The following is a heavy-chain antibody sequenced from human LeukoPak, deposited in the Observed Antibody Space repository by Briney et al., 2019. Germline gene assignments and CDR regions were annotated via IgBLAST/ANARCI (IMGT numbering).Heavy chain of an antibody. CDR1: GYTFTSYD. CDR3: ARTPMGSIYWFDP. D-gene: IGHD2/OR15-2a*01. J-gene: IGHJ5*02. CDR2: MNPNSGNT. V-gene: IGHV1-8*01. Sequence: ASVKVSCKASGYTFTSYDINWVRQATGQGLEWMGWMNPNSGNTGYAQKFQGRVTMTRNTSISTTYIELSSLRSEDTAVYYCARTPMGSIYWFDPWGQGTLVTVSS.